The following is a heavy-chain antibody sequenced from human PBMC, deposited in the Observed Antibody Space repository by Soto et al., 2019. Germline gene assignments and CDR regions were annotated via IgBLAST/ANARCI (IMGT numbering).Heavy chain of an antibody. CDR3: ARAFPLYDFWRGSARGFDP. D-gene: IGHD3-3*01. V-gene: IGHV4-31*03. Sequence: PSETLSLTRTVSGGSISSGGYSWSRIRQHPGKGLEWIGYIYYSGSTDYNPSLKSRVTISVDTSKNQVALKLSSVTAADTAVYYCARAFPLYDFWRGSARGFDPWGQGTLVTVSS. CDR2: IYYSGST. CDR1: GGSISSGGYS. J-gene: IGHJ5*02.